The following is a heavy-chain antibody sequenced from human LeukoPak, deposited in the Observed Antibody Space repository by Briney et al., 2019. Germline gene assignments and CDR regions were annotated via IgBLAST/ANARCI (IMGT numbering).Heavy chain of an antibody. V-gene: IGHV1-2*02. J-gene: IGHJ4*02. CDR2: INPNSGGT. D-gene: IGHD4-11*01. CDR3: ARVGIVSRMTTVTIFLGY. CDR1: GYTFTGYC. Sequence: ASVKVSCKASGYTFTGYCMHWVRQAPGQGLEWMGWINPNSGGTNYAQKFQGRVTMTRDTSISTAYMELSRLRSDDTAVYYCARVGIVSRMTTVTIFLGYWGQGTLVTVSS.